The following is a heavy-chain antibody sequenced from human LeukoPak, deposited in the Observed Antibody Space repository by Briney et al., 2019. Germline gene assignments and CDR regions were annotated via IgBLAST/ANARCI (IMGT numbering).Heavy chain of an antibody. Sequence: GRSLRLSCAASGFSFDDYAMHWVRQAPGKGLEWVSGISWNSGSIGYADSVKGRFTISRDNAKNSLYLQMNSLRAEDTALYYCARGQWELLSAFDIWGQGTMVTVSS. V-gene: IGHV3-9*01. J-gene: IGHJ3*02. CDR3: ARGQWELLSAFDI. CDR1: GFSFDDYA. D-gene: IGHD1-26*01. CDR2: ISWNSGSI.